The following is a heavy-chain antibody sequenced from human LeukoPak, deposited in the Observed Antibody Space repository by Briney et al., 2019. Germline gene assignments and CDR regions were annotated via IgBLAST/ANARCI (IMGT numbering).Heavy chain of an antibody. CDR1: GFTFSSYG. CDR2: ISYDGSNK. CDR3: AKSFAEHAGTKYYFDY. D-gene: IGHD6-13*01. J-gene: IGHJ4*02. Sequence: PGGSLRLSCAASGFTFSSYGMHWVRQAPGKGLEWVAVISYDGSNKYYADSVKGRFTISRDNSKNTLYLQMNSLRAEDTAVYYCAKSFAEHAGTKYYFDYWGQGTLVTVSS. V-gene: IGHV3-30*18.